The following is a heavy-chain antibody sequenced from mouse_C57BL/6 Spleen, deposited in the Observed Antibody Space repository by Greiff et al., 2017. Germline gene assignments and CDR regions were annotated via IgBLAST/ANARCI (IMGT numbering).Heavy chain of an antibody. CDR3: ASVDYDGAWFAY. D-gene: IGHD2-4*01. V-gene: IGHV1-81*01. CDR2: IYPRSGNT. J-gene: IGHJ3*01. Sequence: QVQLQQSGAELARPGASVKLSCKASGYTFTSYGISWVKQRTGQGLEWIGEIYPRSGNTYYNEKFKGKATLTADKSSSTAYMELRSLTSEDSAVYFCASVDYDGAWFAYWGQGTLVTVSA. CDR1: GYTFTSYG.